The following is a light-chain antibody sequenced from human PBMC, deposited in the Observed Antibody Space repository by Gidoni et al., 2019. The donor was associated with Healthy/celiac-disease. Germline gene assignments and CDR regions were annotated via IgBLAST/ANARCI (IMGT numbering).Light chain of an antibody. CDR1: QSISSY. J-gene: IGKJ2*01. V-gene: IGKV1-39*01. Sequence: DNQMPQAPSSLSASVGDRVTITCRASQSISSYLNWYQQKPGKAPKLLIYAASSLQSGVPSRFSGSGSGTDFTLTISSLQPEDIATYYCQQSYSTPYTFGQGTKLEIK. CDR3: QQSYSTPYT. CDR2: AAS.